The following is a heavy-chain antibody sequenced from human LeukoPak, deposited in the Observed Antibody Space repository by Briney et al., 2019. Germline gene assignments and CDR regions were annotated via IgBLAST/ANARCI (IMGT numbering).Heavy chain of an antibody. CDR1: GGSFSGYY. D-gene: IGHD6-13*01. Sequence: PSETLSLTCAVYGGSFSGYYWSWIRQPPGKGLEWIGEINHSGSTNYNPSLKSRVTISVDTSKNQFSLKLSSVTAADTAVYYCARAIFPKKEYSSSWYTRARFNREFDYWGQGTLVTVSS. CDR3: ARAIFPKKEYSSSWYTRARFNREFDY. V-gene: IGHV4-34*01. CDR2: INHSGST. J-gene: IGHJ4*02.